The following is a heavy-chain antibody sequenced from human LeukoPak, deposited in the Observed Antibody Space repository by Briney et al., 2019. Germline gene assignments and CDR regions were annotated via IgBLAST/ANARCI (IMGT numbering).Heavy chain of an antibody. V-gene: IGHV3-53*04. CDR3: ARGLSDSSGYSDDAFDI. Sequence: PGGSLRLSCAASGFTVSSNYMSWVRQAPGNGLEWVSVIYSGGSTYYADSVKGRFTISKHNSKNTLYLQMNSLRAEDTAVYYCARGLSDSSGYSDDAFDIWGQGTMVTVSS. CDR2: IYSGGST. CDR1: GFTVSSNY. J-gene: IGHJ3*02. D-gene: IGHD3-22*01.